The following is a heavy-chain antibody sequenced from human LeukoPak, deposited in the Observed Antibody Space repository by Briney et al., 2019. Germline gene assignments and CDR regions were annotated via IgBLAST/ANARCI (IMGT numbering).Heavy chain of an antibody. Sequence: GASVKVSCKASGHTFTGHYIHWVRQAPGQGLEWMGRIIPILGITNYPQKFQGRVTITADKSTSTAYMELRSLRSDDTAVYYCARVQREVAVVTPSDYWGQGTLVTVSS. CDR3: ARVQREVAVVTPSDY. J-gene: IGHJ4*02. CDR2: IIPILGIT. D-gene: IGHD4-23*01. CDR1: GHTFTGHY. V-gene: IGHV1-69*04.